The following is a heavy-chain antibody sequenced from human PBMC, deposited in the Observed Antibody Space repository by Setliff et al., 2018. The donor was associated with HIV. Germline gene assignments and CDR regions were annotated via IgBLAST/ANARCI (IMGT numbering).Heavy chain of an antibody. CDR2: IKEDGSEK. CDR1: GFTFSSHA. J-gene: IGHJ4*02. CDR3: ARVDMGYYYDSSGYSHFDH. Sequence: PGGSLRLSCAASGFTFSSHAMTWVRQAPGQGLEWVANIKEDGSEKYYVDSVKGRFTISRDNAENSLYLQMNSLTAEDTAVYYCARVDMGYYYDSSGYSHFDHWGQGTLVTVSS. V-gene: IGHV3-7*03. D-gene: IGHD3-22*01.